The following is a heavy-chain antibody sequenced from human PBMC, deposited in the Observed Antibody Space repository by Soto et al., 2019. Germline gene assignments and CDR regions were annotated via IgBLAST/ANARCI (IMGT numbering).Heavy chain of an antibody. D-gene: IGHD3-3*01. CDR3: ARAQLYPINEWRKYYFDY. Sequence: QVQLVQSGAEVKKPGASVKVSCKASGYTFTDHYIHWVRQAPGQGLEWMGWIIPNSGATNYAQKFQGSVTMTRDTSISTAYIELSSLTSDDTAVYYCARAQLYPINEWRKYYFDYWGQGTLVTISS. J-gene: IGHJ4*02. CDR1: GYTFTDHY. CDR2: IIPNSGAT. V-gene: IGHV1-2*04.